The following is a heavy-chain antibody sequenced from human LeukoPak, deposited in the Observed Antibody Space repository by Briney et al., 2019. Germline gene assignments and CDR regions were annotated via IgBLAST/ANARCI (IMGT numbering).Heavy chain of an antibody. D-gene: IGHD3-3*01. CDR2: IYTSGST. J-gene: IGHJ4*02. V-gene: IGHV4-61*02. Sequence: SQTLSLTCTVSGGSISSGSYYWSWIRQPAGKGLEWIGRIYTSGSTNYNPSLKSRVTISVDTSKNQFSLKLSSVTAADTAVYYCAREEGYDFWSGYYSGYWGQGTLVTVSS. CDR1: GGSISSGSYY. CDR3: AREEGYDFWSGYYSGY.